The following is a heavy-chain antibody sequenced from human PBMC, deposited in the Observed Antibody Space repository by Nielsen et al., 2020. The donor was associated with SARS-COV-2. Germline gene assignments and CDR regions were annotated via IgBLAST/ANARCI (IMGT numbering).Heavy chain of an antibody. Sequence: GESLKISCAASGFTFSSYSMNWVRQAPGKGLEWVAVISHDGRHKYYADSVEGRFTVSRDNSQNMLYLQMNSLRGEDRAVYYCARAGGHNFVGWFDPWGQGTLVTVSS. J-gene: IGHJ5*02. D-gene: IGHD2-8*02. CDR1: GFTFSSYS. CDR3: ARAGGHNFVGWFDP. CDR2: ISHDGRHK. V-gene: IGHV3-30*03.